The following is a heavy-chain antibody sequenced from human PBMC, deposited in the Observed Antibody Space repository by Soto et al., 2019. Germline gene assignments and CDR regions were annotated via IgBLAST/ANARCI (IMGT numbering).Heavy chain of an antibody. Sequence: GGSLRLSCAASGFTFSDYYMAWIRQAPGKGLEWVSYISSSVITKSSADSLEGRFTISRDNAKESLYLQMNSLRAEDTAVYYCVRLSKYTSGWYVLYYPDAWGQGTLVTVSS. V-gene: IGHV3-11*01. CDR3: VRLSKYTSGWYVLYYPDA. J-gene: IGHJ5*02. D-gene: IGHD6-19*01. CDR1: GFTFSDYY. CDR2: ISSSVITK.